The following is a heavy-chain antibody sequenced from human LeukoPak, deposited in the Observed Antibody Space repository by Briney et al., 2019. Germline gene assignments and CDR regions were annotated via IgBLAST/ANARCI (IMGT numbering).Heavy chain of an antibody. D-gene: IGHD6-13*01. J-gene: IGHJ3*02. CDR2: ISGGGRQI. CDR1: GFTFNFHA. CDR3: AKARIATSGRDSFDI. V-gene: IGHV3-23*01. Sequence: GGSLRLSCAASGFTFNFHAMTWVRQTPGKGPEWVAVISGGGRQIFYADSVKGRFTISRDNAKNTVHLQMSNMRVEDTAIYFCAKARIATSGRDSFDIWGQGTMVVASS.